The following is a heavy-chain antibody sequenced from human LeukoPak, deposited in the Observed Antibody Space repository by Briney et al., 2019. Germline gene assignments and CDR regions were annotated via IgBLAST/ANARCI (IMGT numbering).Heavy chain of an antibody. D-gene: IGHD3-3*01. CDR3: ARGHDFWSANYYMDV. Sequence: SETLSLACTVSGGSISSSSYNWGWIRQPPGEGLEWIGSFDYTGSTYLNPSLKSRVTVSLDTSRNHFSLKLSSVTAADTAVYYCARGHDFWSANYYMDVWGKGTTVTVSS. CDR1: GGSISSSSYN. J-gene: IGHJ6*03. CDR2: FDYTGST. V-gene: IGHV4-39*07.